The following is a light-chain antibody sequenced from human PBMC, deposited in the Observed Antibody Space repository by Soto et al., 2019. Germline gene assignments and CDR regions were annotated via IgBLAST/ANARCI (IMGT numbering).Light chain of an antibody. Sequence: QSVLTQPPSVSGAPGQRVTIPCTGSSSNIGAGYDVHWYQQLPGTAPKLLIYGNSNRPSGVPDRFSGSKSGTSASLAITGLQAEDEADYYCQSYDSSLSGVVFGGVTKLTVL. J-gene: IGLJ2*01. CDR1: SSNIGAGYD. CDR3: QSYDSSLSGVV. CDR2: GNS. V-gene: IGLV1-40*01.